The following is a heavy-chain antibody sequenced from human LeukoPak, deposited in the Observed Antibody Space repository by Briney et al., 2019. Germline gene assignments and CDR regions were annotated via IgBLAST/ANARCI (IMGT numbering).Heavy chain of an antibody. CDR2: ISYDGSNK. V-gene: IGHV3-30*04. CDR1: GFTFSSYA. D-gene: IGHD3-10*01. Sequence: GGSLRLSCAASGFTFSSYAMHWVRQAPGKGLEWVAVISYDGSNKYYADSVKGRFTISRDNSKNTLYLQMNSLRAEDTAVYYCAKDLVTGSLDYWGQGTLVTVSS. J-gene: IGHJ4*02. CDR3: AKDLVTGSLDY.